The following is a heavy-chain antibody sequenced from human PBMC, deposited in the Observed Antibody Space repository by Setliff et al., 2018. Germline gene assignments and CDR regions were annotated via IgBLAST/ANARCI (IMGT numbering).Heavy chain of an antibody. CDR1: GYSISSGYY. D-gene: IGHD2-2*01. Sequence: PSETLSLTCTVSGYSISSGYYWGWIRQPPGKRLMWVSRINNDGSSTTYEDSVKGRFTISRDNAKNTLYLQMNSLRAEDTAVYYCARAHSSTLSVHDYWGQGTLVTVSS. J-gene: IGHJ4*02. CDR3: ARAHSSTLSVHDY. CDR2: INNDGSST. V-gene: IGHV3-74*01.